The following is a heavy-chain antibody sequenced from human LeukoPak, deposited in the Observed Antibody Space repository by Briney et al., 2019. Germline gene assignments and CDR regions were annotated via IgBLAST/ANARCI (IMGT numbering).Heavy chain of an antibody. CDR2: VYYSGST. CDR1: GGSISSYS. CDR3: AIAYSGYDAFDY. V-gene: IGHV4-59*01. Sequence: SETLSHTCTVSGGSISSYSWSWIRQPPGKGLEWIGYVYYSGSTNYNPSLKSRVTISVDTSKTQFSLKVSSVTAADTGVYYCAIAYSGYDAFDYWGQGTLVTVSS. D-gene: IGHD5-12*01. J-gene: IGHJ4*02.